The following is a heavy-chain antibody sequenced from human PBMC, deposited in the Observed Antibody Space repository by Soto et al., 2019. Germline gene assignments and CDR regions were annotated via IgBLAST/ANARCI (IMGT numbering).Heavy chain of an antibody. CDR2: ISSSSSYT. CDR3: ARDPAVYYDILTGDKNWFDP. D-gene: IGHD3-9*01. Sequence: PGGSLRLSCAASGFTFSDYYMSWIRQAPGKGLEWVSYISSSSSYTNYADSVKGRFTISRDNAKNSLYLQMNSLRAEDTAVYYCARDPAVYYDILTGDKNWFDPWGQGTLVTVSS. J-gene: IGHJ5*02. CDR1: GFTFSDYY. V-gene: IGHV3-11*05.